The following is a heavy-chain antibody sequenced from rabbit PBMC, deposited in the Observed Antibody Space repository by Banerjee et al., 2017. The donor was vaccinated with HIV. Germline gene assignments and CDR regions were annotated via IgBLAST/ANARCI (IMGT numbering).Heavy chain of an antibody. CDR2: INTSSGST. V-gene: IGHV1S45*01. CDR1: GFDFNSGYM. Sequence: QEQLKETGGGLVQPGGSLTLSCKASGFDFNSGYMSWVRQAPGKGLEWIACINTSSGSTYYASWAKGRFTISKTSSTTVTLQMTSLTAADTATYFCARDLAGVIGWNFDLWGQGTLVTVS. D-gene: IGHD4-1*01. CDR3: ARDLAGVIGWNFDL. J-gene: IGHJ4*01.